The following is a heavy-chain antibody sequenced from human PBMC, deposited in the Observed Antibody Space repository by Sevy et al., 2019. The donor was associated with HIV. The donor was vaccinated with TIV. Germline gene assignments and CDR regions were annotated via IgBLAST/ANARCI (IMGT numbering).Heavy chain of an antibody. CDR2: FDPEDGET. CDR3: ATRAARRSYYFDY. CDR1: GYTLTELS. D-gene: IGHD6-6*01. J-gene: IGHJ4*02. Sequence: ASVKVSCKVSGYTLTELSMHWVRQAPGKWLEWMGGFDPEDGETIYAQKFQGRVTMTEDTSTDTAYMELSSLRSEDTAVYYCATRAARRSYYFDYWGQGTLVTVSS. V-gene: IGHV1-24*01.